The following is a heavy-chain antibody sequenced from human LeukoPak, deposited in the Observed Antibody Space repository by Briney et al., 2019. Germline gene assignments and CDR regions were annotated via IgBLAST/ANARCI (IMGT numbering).Heavy chain of an antibody. D-gene: IGHD6-6*01. V-gene: IGHV3-33*06. CDR2: VSYDGNTK. Sequence: SLRLSCTASAFTFSSYAMHWVRQAPGKGLEWMAVVSYDGNTKYYADSVRGRFTISRDNSENTLYLQMNSPRAEDTAVYYCAKRGSTWDLDYWGQGTLVTVSS. CDR1: AFTFSSYA. CDR3: AKRGSTWDLDY. J-gene: IGHJ4*02.